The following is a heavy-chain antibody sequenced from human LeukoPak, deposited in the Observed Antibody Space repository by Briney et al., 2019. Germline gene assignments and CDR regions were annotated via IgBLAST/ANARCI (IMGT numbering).Heavy chain of an antibody. CDR1: GYTFNTYA. V-gene: IGHV1-2*06. CDR2: IDPNSGGT. CDR3: ARGYSYGHYFDY. Sequence: ASVKVSCKASGYTFNTYAMHWVRQAPGQRPEWMGRIDPNSGGTNYAQKFQGRVTMTRDTSISTAYMELSRLRSDDTAVCYYARGYSYGHYFDYWGQGTLVTVSS. D-gene: IGHD5-18*01. J-gene: IGHJ4*02.